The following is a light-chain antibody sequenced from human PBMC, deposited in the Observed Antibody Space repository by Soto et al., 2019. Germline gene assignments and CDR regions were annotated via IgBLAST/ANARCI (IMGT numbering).Light chain of an antibody. V-gene: IGKV3-15*01. CDR1: QSVSSN. Sequence: EIVMTQSPATLSLSPGERATLSCRASQSVSSNLAWYQQKPGQAPRLLIYGASTRATGIPARFSGSGSGTEFTLTISSLQSEDFAVYYCQQYNIWPPWTFGQGTKVDI. CDR3: QQYNIWPPWT. CDR2: GAS. J-gene: IGKJ1*01.